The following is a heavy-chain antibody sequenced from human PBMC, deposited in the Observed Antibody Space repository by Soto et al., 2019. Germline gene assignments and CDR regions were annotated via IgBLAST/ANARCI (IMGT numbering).Heavy chain of an antibody. D-gene: IGHD5-18*01. Sequence: SETLSLTCTFSGGSLSSYYWSWIRQPPGKGLEWIGYIYYSGSTNYNPSLKSRVTISVDASKNQFSLKLSSVTAADTAVYYCARGRGYSYGYPKAYYFDYWGQGTLVTVSS. J-gene: IGHJ4*02. CDR1: GGSLSSYY. V-gene: IGHV4-59*12. CDR2: IYYSGST. CDR3: ARGRGYSYGYPKAYYFDY.